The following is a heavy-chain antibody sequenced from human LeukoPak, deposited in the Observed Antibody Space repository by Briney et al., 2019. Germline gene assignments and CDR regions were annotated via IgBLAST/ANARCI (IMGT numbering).Heavy chain of an antibody. CDR3: AKVIGQQTYMDAFDI. J-gene: IGHJ3*02. CDR1: GYTFTSYG. D-gene: IGHD6-13*01. V-gene: IGHV1-18*01. Sequence: GASVKVSCKASGYTFTSYGISWVRQAPGQGLEWMGWISAYNGNTNYAQKLQGRVTMTTDTSTSTAYMELRSLRSDDTAVYYCAKVIGQQTYMDAFDIWGQGTMVTVSS. CDR2: ISAYNGNT.